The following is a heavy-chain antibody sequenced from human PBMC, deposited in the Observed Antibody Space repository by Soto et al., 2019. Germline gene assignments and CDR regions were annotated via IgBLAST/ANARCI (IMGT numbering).Heavy chain of an antibody. J-gene: IGHJ6*02. V-gene: IGHV2-26*01. CDR3: ARFTMIRGELSNHYYGMEV. CDR1: GFSLSNLRMS. CDR2: IFSTDEK. D-gene: IGHD3-10*01. Sequence: QVTLRESGPVLVKATETLTLTCTVSGFSLSNLRMSVSWIRQPPGKALEWLAHIFSTDEKSYSPSLKSRLTISKDTSRSQVVLTMTNMAPVDTATYYCARFTMIRGELSNHYYGMEVWGQVPTVTVSS.